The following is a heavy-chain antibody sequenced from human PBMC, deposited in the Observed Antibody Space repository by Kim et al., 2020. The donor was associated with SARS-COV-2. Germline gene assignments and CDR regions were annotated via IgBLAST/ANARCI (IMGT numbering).Heavy chain of an antibody. Sequence: GGSLRLSCTASGFSFGDYAMSWVRQAPGKGLEWVGFIRNKAYGGTTEYAASVKGRFTISRDDSKNIAYLQMNSLKTEDTAVYYCNRGKDSSGEQNCPYY. CDR3: NRGKDSSGEQNCPYY. J-gene: IGHJ6*01. V-gene: IGHV3-49*04. D-gene: IGHD6-19*01. CDR2: IRNKAYGGTT. CDR1: GFSFGDYA.